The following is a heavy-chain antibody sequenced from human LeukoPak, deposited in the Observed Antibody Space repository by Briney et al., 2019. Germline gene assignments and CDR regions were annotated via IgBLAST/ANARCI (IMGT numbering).Heavy chain of an antibody. V-gene: IGHV1-69*06. D-gene: IGHD3-10*01. Sequence: ASVKVSRKASGGTFSSYAISWVRQAPGQGLEWMGGIIPIFGTANYAQKFQGRVTITADKSTSTAYMELSSLRSEDTAVYYCARGHMVRGVISPYGMDVWGKGTTVTVSS. CDR2: IIPIFGTA. J-gene: IGHJ6*04. CDR3: ARGHMVRGVISPYGMDV. CDR1: GGTFSSYA.